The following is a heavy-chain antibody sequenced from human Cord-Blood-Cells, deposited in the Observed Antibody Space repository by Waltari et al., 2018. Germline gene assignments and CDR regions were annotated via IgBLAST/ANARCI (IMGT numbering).Heavy chain of an antibody. D-gene: IGHD3-3*01. V-gene: IGHV1-2*02. CDR3: ARPDDGDFNAFDI. Sequence: QMQLVQSGAEVKKPAASVKVSCTASGYTLTGYYMHWVRQAPGQGLEWMGWINPNSGGTNYAQKFQGRVTMTRDTSISTAYMELGRLRSDDTVVYYCARPDDGDFNAFDIWGQGTMVTVSS. J-gene: IGHJ3*02. CDR1: GYTLTGYY. CDR2: INPNSGGT.